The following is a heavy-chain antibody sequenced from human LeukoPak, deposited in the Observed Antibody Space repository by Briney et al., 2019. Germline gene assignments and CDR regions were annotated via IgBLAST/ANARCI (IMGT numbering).Heavy chain of an antibody. Sequence: PSETLSLTSTVSGGSISSSSYYWGWIRQPPGKGLEWIGSIYYSGSTYYNPSLKSRVTISVDTSKNQFSLKLSSVTAADTAVYYCARQEYCGGDCYSQYFDYWGQGTLVTVSS. CDR3: ARQEYCGGDCYSQYFDY. J-gene: IGHJ4*02. CDR1: GGSISSSSYY. D-gene: IGHD2-21*02. CDR2: IYYSGST. V-gene: IGHV4-39*01.